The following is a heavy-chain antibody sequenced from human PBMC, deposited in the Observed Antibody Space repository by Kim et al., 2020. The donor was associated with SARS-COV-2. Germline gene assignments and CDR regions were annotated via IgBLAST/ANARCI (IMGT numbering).Heavy chain of an antibody. CDR2: INIATGNR. V-gene: IGHV1-3*04. CDR1: GYTFTNYG. J-gene: IGHJ4*02. Sequence: ASVKVSCKASGYTFTNYGIHWVRQAPGQRPEWMGWINIATGNRGYSQKFLGRVSNTRDTSANTAYMELSSLTSDDTAVYYCARDNSAYDYWDQETVVTVSA. CDR3: ARDNSAYDY.